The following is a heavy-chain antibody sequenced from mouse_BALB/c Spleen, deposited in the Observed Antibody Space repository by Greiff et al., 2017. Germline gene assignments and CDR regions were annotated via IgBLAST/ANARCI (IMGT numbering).Heavy chain of an antibody. CDR2: IRNKANGYTT. CDR1: GFTFTDYY. J-gene: IGHJ1*01. CDR3: ARDTYLYFDV. Sequence: EVKLVESGGGLVQPGGSLRLSCATSGFTFTDYYMSWVRQPPGKALEWLGFIRNKANGYTTEYSASVKGRFTISRDNSQSILYLQMNTLRAEDSATYYCARDTYLYFDVWGAGTTVTVSS. V-gene: IGHV7-3*02.